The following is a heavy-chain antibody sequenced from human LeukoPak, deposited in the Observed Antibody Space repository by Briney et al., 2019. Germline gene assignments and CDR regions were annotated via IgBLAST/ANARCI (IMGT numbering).Heavy chain of an antibody. CDR2: ITSRGEST. J-gene: IGHJ4*02. CDR1: GFTFSIYA. CDR3: ARDRPNYYGSDGHYYRRDGDY. V-gene: IGHV3-23*01. Sequence: GGSLRLSCAASGFTFSIYAMSWVRQAPGKGLQWVSSITSRGESTWYVDSVKGRFTITRDTSENTLYLQMHSLRAEDTAVYYCARDRPNYYGSDGHYYRRDGDYWGRGTLVSVSS. D-gene: IGHD3-22*01.